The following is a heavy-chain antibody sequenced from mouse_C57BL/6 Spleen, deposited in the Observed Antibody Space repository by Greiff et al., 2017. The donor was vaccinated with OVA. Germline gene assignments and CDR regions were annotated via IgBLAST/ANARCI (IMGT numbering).Heavy chain of an antibody. CDR2: IDPETGGT. CDR3: TDWDDYYAMDY. D-gene: IGHD4-1*01. V-gene: IGHV1-15*01. CDR1: GYTFTDYE. Sequence: QVQLQQSGAELVRPGASVTLSCKASGYTFTDYEMHWVKQTPVPGLEWIGAIDPETGGTAYNQKFKGKAILTADKSSSTAYMELRSLTSEDSAVYYCTDWDDYYAMDYWGQGTSVTVSS. J-gene: IGHJ4*01.